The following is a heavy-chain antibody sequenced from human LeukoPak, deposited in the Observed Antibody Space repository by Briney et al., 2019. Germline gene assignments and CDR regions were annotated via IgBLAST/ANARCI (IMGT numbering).Heavy chain of an antibody. D-gene: IGHD2-15*01. V-gene: IGHV4-39*07. J-gene: IGHJ5*02. CDR1: GGSISNSDYL. CDR2: ISYSGST. CDR3: ARYTGSGGLFWFDP. Sequence: PSETLSLTCTVSGGSISNSDYLWGWIRQPPETGLEWVGSISYSGSTYYNPSLKSRVTISVDTSKNQFSLKLSSVTAADTAVYYCARYTGSGGLFWFDPWGQGTLVTVSS.